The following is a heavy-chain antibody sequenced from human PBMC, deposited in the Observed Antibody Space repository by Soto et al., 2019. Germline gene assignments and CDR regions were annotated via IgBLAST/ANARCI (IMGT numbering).Heavy chain of an antibody. J-gene: IGHJ4*02. CDR2: INGDGSST. CDR1: GFTFSSYW. V-gene: IGHV3-74*01. Sequence: EVQLVESGGDLVQPGGSLRLSCAASGFTFSSYWMHWVRQAPGKGLVWVSRINGDGSSTSYADSVEGRLTISRDNAKNTLYLQMDSLRGEDTAVYYCARDSVGGSWPPPFDYWGQGTLVIVSS. CDR3: ARDSVGGSWPPPFDY. D-gene: IGHD6-13*01.